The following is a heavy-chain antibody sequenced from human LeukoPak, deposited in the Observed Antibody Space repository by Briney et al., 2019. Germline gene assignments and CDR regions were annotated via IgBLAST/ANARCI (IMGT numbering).Heavy chain of an antibody. Sequence: ASVKVSCKASGGTFSSYAISWVRQAPGQGLEWMGRIIPIFGTANYAQKFQGRVTITTDESTSTAYMELSSLRSEDTAVYYCARSTIVGATCLYWGQGTLVTVSS. J-gene: IGHJ4*02. CDR3: ARSTIVGATCLY. CDR2: IIPIFGTA. V-gene: IGHV1-69*05. CDR1: GGTFSSYA. D-gene: IGHD1-26*01.